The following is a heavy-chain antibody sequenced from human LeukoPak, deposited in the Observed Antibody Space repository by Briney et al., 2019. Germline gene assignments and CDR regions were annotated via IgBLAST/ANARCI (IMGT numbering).Heavy chain of an antibody. CDR3: ARVRSSGWSYFDY. CDR1: GFTFSSYW. CDR2: IDSDGSST. J-gene: IGHJ4*02. V-gene: IGHV3-74*01. D-gene: IGHD6-19*01. Sequence: GGSLRLSCAASGFTFSSYWMHWVRQAPGKGLVWVSRIDSDGSSTSYADSVKGRFTISRDNAKNTEYLQMSSLRAEDTAVYYCARVRSSGWSYFDYWGQGTLVTVSS.